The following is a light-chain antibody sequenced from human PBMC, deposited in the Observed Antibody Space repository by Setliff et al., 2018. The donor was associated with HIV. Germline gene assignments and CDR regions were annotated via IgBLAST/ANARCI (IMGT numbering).Light chain of an antibody. CDR2: DVS. Sequence: ALTQPASVSGSPGQSITISCTGTSSDVGGYNFVSWYQHHPGKAPILMIYDVSTRPSGVSNRFSGSKSDNTASLTISGLQAEDEADYYCSSYTSSSTLNVFGTGTKVTVL. V-gene: IGLV2-14*03. CDR1: SSDVGGYNF. J-gene: IGLJ1*01. CDR3: SSYTSSSTLNV.